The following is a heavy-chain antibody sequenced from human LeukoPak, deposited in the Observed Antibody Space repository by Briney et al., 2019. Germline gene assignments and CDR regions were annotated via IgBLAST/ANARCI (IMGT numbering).Heavy chain of an antibody. J-gene: IGHJ4*02. D-gene: IGHD6-13*01. CDR1: GGSISSDNW. CDR3: AGAAAGLLFDY. V-gene: IGHV4-4*02. CDR2: IYHSGST. Sequence: SETLSLTCAVSGGSISSDNWWSWVRQPPGKGLEWIGEIYHSGSTNYSPSLKSRVTISVDKSKNQFSLKLSSVTAADTAVYYCAGAAAGLLFDYWGQGTLVTVSS.